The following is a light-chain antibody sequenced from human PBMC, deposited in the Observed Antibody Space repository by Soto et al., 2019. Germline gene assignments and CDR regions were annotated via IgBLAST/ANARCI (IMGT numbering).Light chain of an antibody. CDR2: KAS. V-gene: IGKV1-5*03. J-gene: IGKJ5*01. CDR1: QTISSW. CDR3: QQRSSWPPT. Sequence: DIQMTQSPSTLSGSVGDRVTITCRASQTISSWLAWYQQKPGKAPKLLIYKASTLKSGVPSRFSGSGSGTDFTLTISSLEPEDFAVYYCQQRSSWPPTFGQGTRLEIK.